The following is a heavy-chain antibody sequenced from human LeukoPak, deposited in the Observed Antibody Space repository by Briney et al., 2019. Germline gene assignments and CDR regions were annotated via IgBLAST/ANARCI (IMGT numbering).Heavy chain of an antibody. CDR2: IKQDGSEK. CDR3: AREVGSSWYLAQNWFDP. CDR1: GFTFSSYW. V-gene: IGHV3-7*01. Sequence: GGSLRLSCAASGFTFSSYWMSWVRHAPGKGREWGANIKQDGSEKYYVDSVKGRFTISRDNAKTSLYLQMNSLRAEDTAVYYCAREVGSSWYLAQNWFDPWGQGTLVTVSS. J-gene: IGHJ5*02. D-gene: IGHD6-13*01.